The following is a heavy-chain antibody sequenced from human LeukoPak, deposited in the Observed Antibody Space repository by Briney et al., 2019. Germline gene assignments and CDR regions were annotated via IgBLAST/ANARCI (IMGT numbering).Heavy chain of an antibody. CDR1: GFTFSSYA. CDR2: ITSSSSSI. CDR3: ARDLAWGGY. D-gene: IGHD7-27*01. V-gene: IGHV3-21*01. J-gene: IGHJ4*02. Sequence: GGSLRLSCSASGFTFSSYAMHWVRQAPGKGLEWVSSITSSSSSIYSADSVKGRLTISRDNAKNSLYLQMNSLRAEDTAVYYCARDLAWGGYWGQGTLVTVSS.